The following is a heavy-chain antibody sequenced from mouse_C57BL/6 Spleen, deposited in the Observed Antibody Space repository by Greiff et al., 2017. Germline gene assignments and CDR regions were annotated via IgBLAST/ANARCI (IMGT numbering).Heavy chain of an antibody. V-gene: IGHV1-82*01. D-gene: IGHD1-1*01. J-gene: IGHJ2*01. CDR2: IYPGDGDT. Sequence: VQLVESGPELVKPGASVKISCKASGYAFSSSWMNWVKQRPGKGLEWIGRIYPGDGDTNYNGKFKGKATLTADKSSSTAYMQLSSLTSEDSAVYFCARHGSSYPDYWGQGTTLTVSS. CDR1: GYAFSSSW. CDR3: ARHGSSYPDY.